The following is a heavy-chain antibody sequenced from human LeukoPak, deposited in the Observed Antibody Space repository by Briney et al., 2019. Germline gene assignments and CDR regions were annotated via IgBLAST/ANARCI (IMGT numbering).Heavy chain of an antibody. CDR1: GFTFSSYA. CDR3: AKDLGLGYCTNGVCSNDY. CDR2: ISGSGRST. Sequence: GGSLRLPCAASGFTFSSYAMTWVRQAPGKGLEWVSAISGSGRSTSYADSVKGRFTISRDNSKNTLSLQMNSLRAEDTAVYYCAKDLGLGYCTNGVCSNDYWGQGTLVTVSS. V-gene: IGHV3-23*01. D-gene: IGHD2-8*01. J-gene: IGHJ4*02.